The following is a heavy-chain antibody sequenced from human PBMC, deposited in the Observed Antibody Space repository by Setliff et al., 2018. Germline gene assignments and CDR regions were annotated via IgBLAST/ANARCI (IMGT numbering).Heavy chain of an antibody. V-gene: IGHV4-59*01. Sequence: PSETLSLTCTVSGGSISSSYWSWIRQPPGKGLEWIGYIYSSGSTNNNSSLKSRATISVDTSKNQFSLKLSSVTAADTAVYYCARAAKYDSSGYYGFWFDPWGQGTLVTVSS. CDR2: IYSSGST. D-gene: IGHD3-22*01. J-gene: IGHJ5*02. CDR1: GGSISSSY. CDR3: ARAAKYDSSGYYGFWFDP.